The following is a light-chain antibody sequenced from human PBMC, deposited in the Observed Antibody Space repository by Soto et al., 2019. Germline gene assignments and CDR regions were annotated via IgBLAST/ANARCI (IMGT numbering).Light chain of an antibody. CDR1: QSISSH. V-gene: IGKV1-17*01. J-gene: IGKJ1*01. CDR3: LQHNSYPPRT. CDR2: AAS. Sequence: DIQMTQSPSSLSASVGDRVTITCRASQSISSHLNWYRQKPGKAPKLLIYAASSLQSGVPSRFSGSGSGTEFTLTISSLQPEDFATYYCLQHNSYPPRTFGQGTKVDI.